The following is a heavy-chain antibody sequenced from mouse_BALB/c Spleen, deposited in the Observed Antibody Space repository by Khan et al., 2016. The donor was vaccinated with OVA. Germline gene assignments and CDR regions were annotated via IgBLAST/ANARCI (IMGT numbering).Heavy chain of an antibody. Sequence: VRLQQSGPELVKPGASVKMSCTASGYTFTSSVIHWVRQKSGQGLDWIGYIYPFNDGTKYNEKFEGKTTLTSDKSSSTAYMELSSLTSEDSAVYYCARNYGYDVYFDSWGQGTTLTVSS. CDR3: ARNYGYDVYFDS. D-gene: IGHD2-14*01. CDR1: GYTFTSSV. CDR2: IYPFNDGT. J-gene: IGHJ2*01. V-gene: IGHV1S136*01.